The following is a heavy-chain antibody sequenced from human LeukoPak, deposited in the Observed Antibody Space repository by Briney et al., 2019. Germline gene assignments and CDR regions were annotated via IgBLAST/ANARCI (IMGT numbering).Heavy chain of an antibody. CDR3: ARGGNVGYNYNAFDI. J-gene: IGHJ3*02. D-gene: IGHD3-22*01. CDR2: ISRSGGTI. CDR1: GFTFSTYE. V-gene: IGHV3-48*03. Sequence: PGGSLRLSCAASGFTFSTYEMNWVRQAPGKGLEWVSFISRSGGTIYYADSVKGRSTISRDNAKNSLYLQMNSLRAEDTAVYYCARGGNVGYNYNAFDIWGHGTMVTVSS.